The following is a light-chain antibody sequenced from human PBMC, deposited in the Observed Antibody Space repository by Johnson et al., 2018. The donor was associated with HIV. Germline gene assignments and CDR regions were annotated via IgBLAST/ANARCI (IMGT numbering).Light chain of an antibody. CDR3: GTWDGSRSAPHYV. Sequence: QSVLTQPPSVSAAPGQKVTISCSGTSSNIGNHYVSWYQLLPGTAPKLLIYDNNQRPSGIPDRFSGSKSGTSATLGIAGLQPGDEADYYCGTWDGSRSAPHYVFGTGTNVTVL. V-gene: IGLV1-51*01. CDR2: DNN. CDR1: SSNIGNHY. J-gene: IGLJ1*01.